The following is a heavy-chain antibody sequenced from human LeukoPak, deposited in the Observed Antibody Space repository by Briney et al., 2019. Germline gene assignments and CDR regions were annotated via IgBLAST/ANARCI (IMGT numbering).Heavy chain of an antibody. CDR2: ISAYNGNT. CDR3: ARDGYYDILTGYYTLDY. CDR1: GYXFTSYG. Sequence: ASVKVSCKASGYXFTSYGISWVRQAPGQGLEWMGWISAYNGNTNYAQKLQGRVTMTTDTSTSTAYMELRSLRSDDTAVYYCARDGYYDILTGYYTLDYWGQGTLVTVSS. D-gene: IGHD3-9*01. V-gene: IGHV1-18*01. J-gene: IGHJ4*02.